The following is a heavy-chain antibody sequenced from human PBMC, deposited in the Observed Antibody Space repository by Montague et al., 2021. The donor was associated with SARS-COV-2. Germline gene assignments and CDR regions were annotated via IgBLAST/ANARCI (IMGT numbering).Heavy chain of an antibody. Sequence: SLRLSCAASGFTFSSYAMHWVRQAPGKGLEWVAVISYDGSNKYYADSVKGRFTISRDNSKNTLYLQMNSLRAEDTAVYYCARELLWFGELLLNPLFYWGQGTLVTVSS. CDR2: ISYDGSNK. CDR1: GFTFSSYA. D-gene: IGHD3-10*01. CDR3: ARELLWFGELLLNPLFY. V-gene: IGHV3-30-3*01. J-gene: IGHJ4*02.